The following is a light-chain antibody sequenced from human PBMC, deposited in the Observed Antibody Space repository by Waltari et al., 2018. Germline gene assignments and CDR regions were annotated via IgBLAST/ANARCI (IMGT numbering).Light chain of an antibody. CDR1: NIGRKK. J-gene: IGLJ2*01. CDR2: RDS. V-gene: IGLV3-9*01. CDR3: QVWDSNTAV. Sequence: SYELTQPLSVSVALGQTARMTCGGNNIGRKKVPWYQQKPGQAPVLVIYRDSNRPSGIPERFSGSNSGNTATLTISRAQAGDEADFYCQVWDSNTAVFGGGTKLTVL.